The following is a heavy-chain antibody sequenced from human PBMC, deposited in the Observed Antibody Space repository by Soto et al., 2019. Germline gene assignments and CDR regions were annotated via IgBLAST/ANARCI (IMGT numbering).Heavy chain of an antibody. CDR2: INPNSGGT. CDR3: ARDICSGGSCPTAYYYGMDV. Sequence: GASVKVSCKASGYTFTGYYMHWVRQAPGQGLEWMGWINPNSGGTNYAQKFQGWVTMTRDTSISTAYMELSRLRSDDTAVYYCARDICSGGSCPTAYYYGMDVWGQGTTVTVSS. J-gene: IGHJ6*02. CDR1: GYTFTGYY. V-gene: IGHV1-2*04. D-gene: IGHD2-15*01.